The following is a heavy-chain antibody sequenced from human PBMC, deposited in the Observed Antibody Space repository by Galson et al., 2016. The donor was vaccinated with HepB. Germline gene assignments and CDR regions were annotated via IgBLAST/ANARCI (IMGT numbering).Heavy chain of an antibody. J-gene: IGHJ5*02. V-gene: IGHV3-7*01. CDR3: ARVRYYGSDL. D-gene: IGHD3-10*01. CDR1: GFTFSSYW. Sequence: SLRLSCAASGFTFSSYWMSWVRQAPGKGLEWVANIKQDESEKYYVDSIKGRFTIFRDNGEQSLYLQMNSLRAEDTAVYYCARVRYYGSDLWGQGTPVTVSS. CDR2: IKQDESEK.